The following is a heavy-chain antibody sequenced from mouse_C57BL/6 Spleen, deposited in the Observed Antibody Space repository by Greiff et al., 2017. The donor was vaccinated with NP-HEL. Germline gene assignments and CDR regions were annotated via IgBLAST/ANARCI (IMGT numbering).Heavy chain of an antibody. D-gene: IGHD2-4*01. Sequence: EVKVIESGPGLAKPSQTLSLTCSVTGYSITSDYWNWIRKFPGNKLEYMGYISYSGSTYYNPSLKSRISITRDTSKNQYYLQLNSVTTEDTATYYCARAREYDYGVPYYFDYWGQGTTLTVSS. V-gene: IGHV3-8*01. CDR2: ISYSGST. CDR1: GYSITSDY. CDR3: ARAREYDYGVPYYFDY. J-gene: IGHJ2*01.